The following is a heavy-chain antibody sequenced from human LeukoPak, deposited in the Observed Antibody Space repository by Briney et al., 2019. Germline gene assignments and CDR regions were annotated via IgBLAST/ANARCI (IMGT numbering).Heavy chain of an antibody. CDR2: IYTSGST. CDR3: ARVRLSSSGYSDDAFDI. D-gene: IGHD3-22*01. J-gene: IGHJ3*02. Sequence: SETLSLTCTVSGGSISSYYGSWIRQPAGQGLEWIGRIYTSGSTNHNPSLKSRLTMSVDTTYNPSLKTRVTMSVDTSKNQFSLKLSSVTAADTAVYYCARVRLSSSGYSDDAFDIWGQGTMVTVSS. V-gene: IGHV4-4*07. CDR1: GGSISSYY.